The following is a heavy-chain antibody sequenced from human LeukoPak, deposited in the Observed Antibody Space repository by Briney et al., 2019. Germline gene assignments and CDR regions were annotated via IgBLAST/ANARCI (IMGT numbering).Heavy chain of an antibody. CDR1: GYTFTDYY. J-gene: IGHJ6*03. D-gene: IGHD2-2*01. CDR3: ARNPVVPDDYYYYMDV. Sequence: ASVKVSCKASGYTFTDYYIHWVRQAPGQGLEWMGWISPNSGGTNYAQKFQGRVTMTRDTSISTAYMELSRLRSDDTAVYYCARNPVVPDDYYYYMDVWGKGTTVTVSS. CDR2: ISPNSGGT. V-gene: IGHV1-2*02.